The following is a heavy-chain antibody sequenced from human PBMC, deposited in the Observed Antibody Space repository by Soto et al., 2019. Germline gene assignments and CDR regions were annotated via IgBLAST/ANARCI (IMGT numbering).Heavy chain of an antibody. D-gene: IGHD1-1*01. CDR3: AHNEGLEVHASFQK. Sequence: QITLRESGPTLVKPTQTLTLSCTFSGFSFDTSGVGVAWIRQRPGKGLEWLALTYWDDTQRYSHSIKTRLSVSQDTSHNRVVLTMTNMDPLDTGTYYCAHNEGLEVHASFQKWGQGIVVIVSS. CDR1: GFSFDTSGVG. CDR2: TYWDDTQ. V-gene: IGHV2-5*02. J-gene: IGHJ1*01.